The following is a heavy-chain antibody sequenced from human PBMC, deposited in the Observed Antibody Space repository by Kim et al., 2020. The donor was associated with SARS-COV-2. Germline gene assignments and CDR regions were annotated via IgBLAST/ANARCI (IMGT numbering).Heavy chain of an antibody. D-gene: IGHD3-9*01. CDR3: ARGRPNILTGYINFDY. Sequence: GGSLRLSCAASGFTFDDYGMSWVRQAPGKGLEWVSGINWNGGSTGYADSVKGRFTISRDNAKNSLYLQMNSLRAEDTALYYCARGRPNILTGYINFDYWGQGTLVTVSS. CDR2: INWNGGST. V-gene: IGHV3-20*04. J-gene: IGHJ4*02. CDR1: GFTFDDYG.